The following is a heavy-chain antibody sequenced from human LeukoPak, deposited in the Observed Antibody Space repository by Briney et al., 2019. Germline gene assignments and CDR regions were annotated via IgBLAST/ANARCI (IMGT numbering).Heavy chain of an antibody. CDR1: GFTFSSYG. D-gene: IGHD6-19*01. CDR2: IWYDGSNK. V-gene: IGHV3-30*02. CDR3: AKDSVAGSLDYYYGMDV. Sequence: GGSLRLSCAASGFTFSSYGMHWVRQAPGKGLEWVAVIWYDGSNKYYADSVKGRFTISRDNSKNTLYLQMNSLRAEDTALYYCAKDSVAGSLDYYYGMDVWGQGTTVTVSS. J-gene: IGHJ6*02.